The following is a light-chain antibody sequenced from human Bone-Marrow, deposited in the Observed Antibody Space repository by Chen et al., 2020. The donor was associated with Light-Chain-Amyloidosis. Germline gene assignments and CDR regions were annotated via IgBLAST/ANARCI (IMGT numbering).Light chain of an antibody. V-gene: IGKV4-1*01. CDR2: WAS. J-gene: IGKJ3*01. Sequence: IVMTQSPDYLAVSLGERAAINCKSSQSVLDSSNNKNYLAWYQQKPGQPPKLLIYWASTRESGVPDRFTGSGSGTDFTLNIRSLQAEDVAVYYCQHYYSTPLTFGPGTKVYIK. CDR3: QHYYSTPLT. CDR1: QSVLDSSNNKNY.